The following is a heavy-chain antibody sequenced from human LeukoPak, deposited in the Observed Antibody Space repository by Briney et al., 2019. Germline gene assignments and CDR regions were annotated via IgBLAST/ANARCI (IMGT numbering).Heavy chain of an antibody. CDR2: ISSSSGTYI. D-gene: IGHD6-19*01. V-gene: IGHV3-21*01. J-gene: IGHJ4*02. CDR3: ARDPKQWLVPDY. Sequence: GGSLRLSCAASGFTFSIYGMNWVRQAPGKGLEWVSSISSSSGTYIYYADSVKGRFTISRDNAKNSPYLQMNSLRAEDTAVYYCARDPKQWLVPDYWGQGTLVTVSS. CDR1: GFTFSIYG.